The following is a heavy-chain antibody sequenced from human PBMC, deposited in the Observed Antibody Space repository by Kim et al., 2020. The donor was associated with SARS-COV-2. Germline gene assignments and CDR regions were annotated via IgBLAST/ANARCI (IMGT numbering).Heavy chain of an antibody. CDR1: GFTFSSYS. V-gene: IGHV3-48*02. J-gene: IGHJ6*02. CDR2: ISSSSSTI. Sequence: GGSLRLSCAASGFTFSSYSMNWVRQAPGKGLEWVSYISSSSSTIYYADSVKGRFTISRDNAKNSLYLQMNSLRDEDTAVYYCARGYCSSTSCYSGNYYYYYGMHVWGQGTTVTVSS. D-gene: IGHD2-2*01. CDR3: ARGYCSSTSCYSGNYYYYYGMHV.